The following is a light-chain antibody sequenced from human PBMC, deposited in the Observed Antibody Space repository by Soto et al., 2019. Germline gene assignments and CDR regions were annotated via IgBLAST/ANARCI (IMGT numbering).Light chain of an antibody. V-gene: IGLV2-14*03. CDR1: SSDVGGYNY. CDR3: SSYTTSNTRQIV. Sequence: QSVLTQPASVSGSPGQSITISCTGTSSDVGGYNYVSWYQHHPGKAPKLIIYDVTNRPSGVSNPFSGSNSGNTASLTISGLQPEDEADYYCSSYTTSNTRQIVFGTGTKVTVL. CDR2: DVT. J-gene: IGLJ1*01.